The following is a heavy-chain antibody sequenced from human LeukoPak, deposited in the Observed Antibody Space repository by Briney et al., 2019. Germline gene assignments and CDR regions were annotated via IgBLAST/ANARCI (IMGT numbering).Heavy chain of an antibody. V-gene: IGHV4-39*01. Sequence: SEPLSLTCTVSGGSISSSSYCWGWIRQPPGKGLAWTGSIYYSGITYYNPSLKSRVTISVDTSKNQFSLKLSSVTAADTAVYYCAEGYCSGGSCYVDDNYFDYWGQGTLVTVSS. J-gene: IGHJ4*02. CDR3: AEGYCSGGSCYVDDNYFDY. D-gene: IGHD2-15*01. CDR1: GGSISSSSYC. CDR2: IYYSGIT.